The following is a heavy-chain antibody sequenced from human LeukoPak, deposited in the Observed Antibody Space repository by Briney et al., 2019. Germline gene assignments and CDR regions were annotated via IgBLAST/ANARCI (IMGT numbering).Heavy chain of an antibody. CDR2: IYYSGST. CDR3: ASSITIFGVVTYFDY. J-gene: IGHJ4*02. CDR1: GGSISSYY. Sequence: PSETLSLTCTVSGGSISSYYWSWIRQPPGKGLECIGYIYYSGSTNYNPSLKSRVTISVDTPKNQFSLKLSSVTAAETAVYYCASSITIFGVVTYFDYWGQGTLVTVSS. D-gene: IGHD3-3*01. V-gene: IGHV4-59*01.